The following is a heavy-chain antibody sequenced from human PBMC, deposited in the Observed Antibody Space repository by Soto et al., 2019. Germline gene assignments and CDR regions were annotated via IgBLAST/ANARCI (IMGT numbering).Heavy chain of an antibody. V-gene: IGHV1-18*01. CDR1: GYTFASYA. Sequence: QVQLVQSGAEVKKPGASVKVSCKASGYTFASYAISWMRQAPGQGLEWMGWISAYNGNTNYAQKLQGRVTMTTDTSTSTAYRELRSLGSDVTAVYYFARDPAPPDYWGQGTLVTVSS. CDR2: ISAYNGNT. J-gene: IGHJ4*02. CDR3: ARDPAPPDY.